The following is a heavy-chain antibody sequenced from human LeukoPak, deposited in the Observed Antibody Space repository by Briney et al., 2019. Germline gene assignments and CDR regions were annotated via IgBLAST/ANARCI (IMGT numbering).Heavy chain of an antibody. CDR2: IYHSGST. CDR3: ARDDTAMVDY. CDR1: GYSIRRGYY. Sequence: SETLSLTCAVSGYSIRRGYYWGWIRQPPGKGLEGIGSIYHSGSTYYNPSLKSRVTISVDTSKNQFSLKLSSVTAADTAVYYCARDDTAMVDYWGQGTLVTVSS. J-gene: IGHJ4*02. V-gene: IGHV4-38-2*02. D-gene: IGHD5-18*01.